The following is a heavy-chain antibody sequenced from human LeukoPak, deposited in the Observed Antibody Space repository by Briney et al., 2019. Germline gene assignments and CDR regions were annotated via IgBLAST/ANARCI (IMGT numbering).Heavy chain of an antibody. CDR1: GGSISSYY. D-gene: IGHD5-12*01. J-gene: IGHJ4*02. Sequence: LETLSLTCTVSGGSISSYYWSWIRQPAGKGLEWIGRIYTSGSTNYNPSLKSRVTISVDTSKNQFSLKLSSVTAADTAVYYCARQRAGRYAGRKTRFDYWGQGTLVTVSS. CDR2: IYTSGST. CDR3: ARQRAGRYAGRKTRFDY. V-gene: IGHV4-4*07.